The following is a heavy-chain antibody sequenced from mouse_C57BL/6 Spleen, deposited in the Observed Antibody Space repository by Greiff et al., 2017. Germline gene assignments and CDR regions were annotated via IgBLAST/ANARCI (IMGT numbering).Heavy chain of an antibody. Sequence: DVMLVESEGGLVQPGSSMPLSCPAPGFTFSDYSLPWVRQGPGKGLEWVANINYDGSSPSYLDSLKRRFILSRDTAKNILYLQMSRLKSEDTATYYCARESYYGSSFWFAYWGQGTLVTVSA. CDR3: ARESYYGSSFWFAY. V-gene: IGHV5-16*01. CDR1: GFTFSDYS. CDR2: INYDGSSP. J-gene: IGHJ3*01. D-gene: IGHD1-1*01.